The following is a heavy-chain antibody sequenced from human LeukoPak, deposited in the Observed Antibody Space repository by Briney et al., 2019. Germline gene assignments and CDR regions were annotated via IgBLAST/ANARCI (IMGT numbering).Heavy chain of an antibody. CDR3: ARDTEGSVDYYYMDV. CDR1: GFTVSSNY. Sequence: GGSLRLSCAASGFTVSSNYMSWVRQAPGKRLEWVSVIYSGGSTYYADSVKGRFTISRDNSKNTLYLQMNSLRAEDTAVYYCARDTEGSVDYYYMDVWGKGTTVTVSS. CDR2: IYSGGST. V-gene: IGHV3-53*01. J-gene: IGHJ6*03.